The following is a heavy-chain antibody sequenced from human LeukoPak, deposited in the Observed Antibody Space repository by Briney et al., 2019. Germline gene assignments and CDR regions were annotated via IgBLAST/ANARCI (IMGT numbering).Heavy chain of an antibody. CDR2: ISAYNGNT. V-gene: IGHV1-18*01. CDR1: GYTFTSYG. D-gene: IGHD2-2*01. J-gene: IGHJ6*03. CDR3: AREEWDCSSTSCYWPHYYYYYMDV. Sequence: GASVKVSCKASGYTFTSYGISWVRQAPGQGLEWMGWISAYNGNTNYAQKLQGRVTMTTDTSTSTAYMELRSLRSDDTAVYYCAREEWDCSSTSCYWPHYYYYYMDVWGKGTTVTVSS.